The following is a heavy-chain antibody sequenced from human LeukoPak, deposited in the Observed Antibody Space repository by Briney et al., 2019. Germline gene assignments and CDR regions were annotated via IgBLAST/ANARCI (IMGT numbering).Heavy chain of an antibody. Sequence: GGSQRLSCAASGFTFSSYSMNWVRQAPGKGLEWVSSISSSSSYIYYADSVKGRFTISRDNAKNSSYRRMNSLRAADTAVYYCARGCSGGSCPTGPMDVWGKGTTVTVSS. CDR2: ISSSSSYI. D-gene: IGHD2-15*01. J-gene: IGHJ6*04. CDR1: GFTFSSYS. CDR3: ARGCSGGSCPTGPMDV. V-gene: IGHV3-21*01.